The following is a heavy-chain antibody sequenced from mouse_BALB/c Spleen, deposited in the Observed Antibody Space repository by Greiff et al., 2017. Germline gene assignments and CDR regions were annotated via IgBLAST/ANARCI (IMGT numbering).Heavy chain of an antibody. CDR3: ARWGTTVKAMDY. CDR2: IYPGGGYT. V-gene: IGHV1-63*02. D-gene: IGHD1-1*01. Sequence: QVQLKQSGAELVRPGTSVKISCKASGYTFTNYWLGWVKQRPGHGLEWIGDIYPGGGYTNYNEKFKGKATLTADTSSSTAYMQLSSLTSEDSAVYFCARWGTTVKAMDYWGQGTSVTVSS. J-gene: IGHJ4*01. CDR1: GYTFTNYW.